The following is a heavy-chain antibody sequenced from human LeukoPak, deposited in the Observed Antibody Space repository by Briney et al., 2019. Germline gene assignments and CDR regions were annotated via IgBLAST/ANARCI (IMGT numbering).Heavy chain of an antibody. Sequence: SETLSLTCTVSGGSIGRYYWSWIRQSAGKGLEWIGRIHSSGSANYNPSLKSRVTMSVDTSQIQFSLQLTSVTAADTAVYYCARDFLRDYGDPFDSWGQGTLVTVSS. CDR1: GGSIGRYY. J-gene: IGHJ4*02. D-gene: IGHD4-17*01. CDR2: IHSSGSA. CDR3: ARDFLRDYGDPFDS. V-gene: IGHV4-4*07.